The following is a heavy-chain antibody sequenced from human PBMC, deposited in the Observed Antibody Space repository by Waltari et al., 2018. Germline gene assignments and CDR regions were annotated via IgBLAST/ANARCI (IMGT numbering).Heavy chain of an antibody. Sequence: EVQLLESGGGLVQPGGSLRLSCAASGFTFSDYAMTWGRQAPGKGLEWVSLISGSGDTTYYADSVRGRFTISRDNSKDTLFLKMNSLRAEDTAVYYCATDRNEYIRSIDYWGQGTLATVSS. CDR2: ISGSGDTT. J-gene: IGHJ4*02. D-gene: IGHD3-3*01. V-gene: IGHV3-23*01. CDR3: ATDRNEYIRSIDY. CDR1: GFTFSDYA.